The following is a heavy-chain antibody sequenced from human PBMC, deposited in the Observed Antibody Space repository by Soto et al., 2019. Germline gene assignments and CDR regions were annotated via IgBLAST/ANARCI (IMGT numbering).Heavy chain of an antibody. V-gene: IGHV5-51*01. CDR1: GYSFTSYW. CDR3: ARQLSVLRYFDWLLPFDY. D-gene: IGHD3-9*01. J-gene: IGHJ4*02. CDR2: IYPGDSDT. Sequence: PGESLKISCKGSGYSFTSYWIGWVRQMPGKGLEWMGIIYPGDSDTRYSPSFQGQVTISADKSISTAYLQWSSLKASDTAMYYCARQLSVLRYFDWLLPFDYWGQGTLVTVSS.